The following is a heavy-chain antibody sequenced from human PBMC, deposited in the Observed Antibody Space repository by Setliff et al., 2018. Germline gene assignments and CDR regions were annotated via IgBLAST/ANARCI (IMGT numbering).Heavy chain of an antibody. CDR1: GYTFTNYG. Sequence: ASVKVSCKASGYTFTNYGISWVRQAPGQGLEWMGWISTYNGKTDYAQNLQGRVTMTIDTSTSTAYMELRSLRAEDTAVYYCATDRGYYYEYWGQGTLVTVSS. CDR2: ISTYNGKT. D-gene: IGHD3-10*01. V-gene: IGHV1-18*01. CDR3: ATDRGYYYEY. J-gene: IGHJ4*02.